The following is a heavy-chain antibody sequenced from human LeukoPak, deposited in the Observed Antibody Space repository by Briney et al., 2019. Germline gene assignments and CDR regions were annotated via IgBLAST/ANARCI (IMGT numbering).Heavy chain of an antibody. Sequence: SETLSLTCTVSGGSISNNNYYWGWIRQPPGKGLEWIGNIYYTGSTYYDPSLKSRVTISVDTSKNQFSLKLSSVTAADTAVYYCTRHRGDYYDSSVSFDYWGRGTLVTVSS. D-gene: IGHD3-22*01. CDR1: GGSISNNNYY. CDR3: TRHRGDYYDSSVSFDY. CDR2: IYYTGST. J-gene: IGHJ4*02. V-gene: IGHV4-39*01.